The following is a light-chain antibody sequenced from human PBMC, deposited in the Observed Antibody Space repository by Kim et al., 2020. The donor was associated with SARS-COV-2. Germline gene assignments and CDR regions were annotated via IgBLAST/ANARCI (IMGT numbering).Light chain of an antibody. Sequence: SYELTQSHSVSVAPGKTAKIPCGGNDLETKRVHWYQQRPGQAPLVVIYYDNDRPSGIPERFSVSNSDHTATLTISRVEAGDEAAYYCQVWDSPSDEVIFGGGTQLTVL. CDR1: DLETKR. CDR3: QVWDSPSDEVI. J-gene: IGLJ2*01. V-gene: IGLV3-21*04. CDR2: YDN.